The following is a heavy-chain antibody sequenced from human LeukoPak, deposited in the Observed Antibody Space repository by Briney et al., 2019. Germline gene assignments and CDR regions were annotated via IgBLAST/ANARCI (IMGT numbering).Heavy chain of an antibody. D-gene: IGHD2-15*01. CDR1: GFTFSSYG. J-gene: IGHJ4*02. V-gene: IGHV3-30*02. CDR2: IRYDGSNK. CDR3: AKDGVLHFDY. Sequence: PGGSLRLSCAASGFTFSSYGMHWVRQAPGKGLEWVAFIRYDGSNKYYADSVKGRFTISKDNSKNTLYLQMNSLRAEDTAVYYCAKDGVLHFDYWGQGTLVTVSS.